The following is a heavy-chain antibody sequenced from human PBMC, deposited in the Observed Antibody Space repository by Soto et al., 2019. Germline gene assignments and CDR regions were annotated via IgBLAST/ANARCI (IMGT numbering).Heavy chain of an antibody. V-gene: IGHV3-21*01. D-gene: IGHD1-26*01. Sequence: GSLRLSCATSGFMFSTYVMNWVGQAPGKGLEWVSSINGRSNYKYYANSVRGRFTISRDNAKNSLFLQMSSLTAEDTAVYYCAREDGIAGETSAFDYWGHGTLITVSS. J-gene: IGHJ4*01. CDR1: GFMFSTYV. CDR3: AREDGIAGETSAFDY. CDR2: INGRSNYK.